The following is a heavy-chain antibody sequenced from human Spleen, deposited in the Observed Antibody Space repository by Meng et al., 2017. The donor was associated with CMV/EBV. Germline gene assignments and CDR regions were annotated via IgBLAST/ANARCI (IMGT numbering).Heavy chain of an antibody. CDR1: GDSISSDIW. CDR2: VYHRGDT. CDR3: GRDQGRELINH. J-gene: IGHJ4*02. D-gene: IGHD1-7*01. V-gene: IGHV4-4*02. Sequence: VELQGSGPGLVKPSGTLSLTGTVSGDSISSDIWWSWVRQPPGKGLEWIGEVYHRGDTNYNPSLKSRVDISVDKSKNQLYLSLFSVTAADTAVYYCGRDQGRELINHWGQGTLVTVSS.